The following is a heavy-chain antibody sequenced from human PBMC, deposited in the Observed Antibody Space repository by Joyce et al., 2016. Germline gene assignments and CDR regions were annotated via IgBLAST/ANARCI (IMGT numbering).Heavy chain of an antibody. CDR2: INPNGST. V-gene: IGHV4-34*01. CDR1: GESISDHY. CDR3: VRGSLDSGSYYFDY. D-gene: IGHD1-26*01. Sequence: QVQLQQWGAGLVKPSETLSLICAVSGESISDHYWNWIRRPPGKGLEWIGEINPNGSTNYNPSLMIRATISLDTSKNQFSLELVSVTAADMAVYYCVRGSLDSGSYYFDYWGQGTLVTVSS. J-gene: IGHJ4*02.